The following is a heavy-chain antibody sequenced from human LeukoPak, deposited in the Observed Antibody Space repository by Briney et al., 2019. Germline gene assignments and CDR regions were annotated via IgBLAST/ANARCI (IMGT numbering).Heavy chain of an antibody. Sequence: QPGGSLRLSCAAPGFTFSSYGMHWVRQAPGKGLEWVAVIWYDGSNKYYADSVKGRFTISRDNSKNTLYLQMNSLRAEDTAVYYCAKDLRVYYGSGSLHYWGQGTLVTVSS. J-gene: IGHJ4*02. V-gene: IGHV3-33*06. CDR2: IWYDGSNK. D-gene: IGHD3-10*01. CDR1: GFTFSSYG. CDR3: AKDLRVYYGSGSLHY.